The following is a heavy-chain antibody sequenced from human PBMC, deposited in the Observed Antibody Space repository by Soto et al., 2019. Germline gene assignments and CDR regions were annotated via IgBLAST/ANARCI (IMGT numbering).Heavy chain of an antibody. CDR2: VNSDGTTT. CDR3: VREGYNFGYYFDY. V-gene: IGHV3-74*01. D-gene: IGHD5-18*01. CDR1: AIIFSSYW. J-gene: IGHJ4*02. Sequence: LRLSCTASAIIFSSYWMHWVRQAPGKGLVWVSRVNSDGTTTSYADSVKGRFTISRDNAKNTLYLQMNSLRAEDTAVYYCVREGYNFGYYFDYWGRGTLVTVSS.